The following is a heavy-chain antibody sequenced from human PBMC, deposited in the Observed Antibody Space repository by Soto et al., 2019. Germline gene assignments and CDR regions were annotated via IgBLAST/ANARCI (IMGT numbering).Heavy chain of an antibody. J-gene: IGHJ5*02. D-gene: IGHD5-12*01. Sequence: QVQLVQSGAEVKKPGSSVKVSCKASGGTFSSYAISWVRQAPGQGLEWMGGIIPIFGTANYAQKFQGRVTITADESTSTAYMELSSLISEDTAVYYCARRGYSGYDSSHWFDPWGQGTLVTVSS. CDR3: ARRGYSGYDSSHWFDP. V-gene: IGHV1-69*01. CDR2: IIPIFGTA. CDR1: GGTFSSYA.